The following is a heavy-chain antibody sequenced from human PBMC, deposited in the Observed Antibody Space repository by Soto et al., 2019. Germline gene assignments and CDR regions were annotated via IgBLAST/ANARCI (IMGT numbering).Heavy chain of an antibody. V-gene: IGHV1-3*01. CDR1: GYTFTSYA. J-gene: IGHJ5*02. Sequence: GASVKVSCKASGYTFTSYAMHWVRQAPGQRLEWMGWINAGNGNTKYSQKFHGSVTITRDTSASTAHMELSSLRSEDTAVYYCARDFGLKDLGYCSGGSCSPPRRFDPWGQGTLVTVSS. CDR2: INAGNGNT. CDR3: ARDFGLKDLGYCSGGSCSPPRRFDP. D-gene: IGHD2-15*01.